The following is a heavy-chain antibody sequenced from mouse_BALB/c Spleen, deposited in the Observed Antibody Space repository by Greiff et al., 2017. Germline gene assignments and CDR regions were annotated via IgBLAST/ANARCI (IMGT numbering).Heavy chain of an antibody. CDR1: GFTFSSFG. D-gene: IGHD3-2*01. J-gene: IGHJ3*01. CDR3: ARSADSSGYWFAY. V-gene: IGHV5-17*02. Sequence: EVQLKESGGGLVQPGGSRKLSCAASGFTFSSFGMHWVRQAPEKGLEWVAYISSGSSTIYYADTVKGRFTISRDNPKNTLFLQMTSLRSEDTAMYYCARSADSSGYWFAYWGQGTLVTVSA. CDR2: ISSGSSTI.